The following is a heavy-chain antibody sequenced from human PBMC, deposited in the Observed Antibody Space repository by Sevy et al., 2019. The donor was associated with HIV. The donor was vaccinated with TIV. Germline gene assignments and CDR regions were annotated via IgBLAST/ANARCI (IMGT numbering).Heavy chain of an antibody. CDR3: ASLRDAVAGFDY. V-gene: IGHV4-59*01. Sequence: SETLSLTCTVSGGSISSYYWSWIRQPPGKGLEWIGYIYYSGSTNYNPALKSRVTISVDTSKNQFSLKLSSVTAADTAVYYCASLRDAVAGFDYWGQGTLVTVSS. CDR1: GGSISSYY. CDR2: IYYSGST. D-gene: IGHD6-19*01. J-gene: IGHJ4*02.